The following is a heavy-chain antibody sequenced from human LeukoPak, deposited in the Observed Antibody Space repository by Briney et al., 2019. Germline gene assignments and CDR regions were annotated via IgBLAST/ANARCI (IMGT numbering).Heavy chain of an antibody. D-gene: IGHD6-6*01. V-gene: IGHV3-48*01. Sequence: SGGSLRLSCAASGFTFSSYSMNWVRQAPGKGLEWVSYISSSSSTIYYADSVKGRFTISRDNAKNSLYLQMNSLRAEDTAVYYCARDQGAALYYWGQGTLVTVSS. CDR1: GFTFSSYS. J-gene: IGHJ4*02. CDR2: ISSSSSTI. CDR3: ARDQGAALYY.